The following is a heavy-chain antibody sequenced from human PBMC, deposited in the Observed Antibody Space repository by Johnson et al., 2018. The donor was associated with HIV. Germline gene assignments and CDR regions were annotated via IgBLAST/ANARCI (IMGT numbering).Heavy chain of an antibody. D-gene: IGHD6-13*01. CDR1: GFTFSDHW. V-gene: IGHV3-74*02. J-gene: IGHJ3*02. CDR2: INGDGSRL. CDR3: AISPEYSSSWFGAFDI. Sequence: MLLVESGGGLVQPGGSLRLSCGASGFTFSDHWMQWVRQAPGKGLVWVSRINGDGSRLTYADSVKGRFTIARDNAKNSLYLQMNSLRAEDTAVYYCAISPEYSSSWFGAFDIWGQGTMVTVSS.